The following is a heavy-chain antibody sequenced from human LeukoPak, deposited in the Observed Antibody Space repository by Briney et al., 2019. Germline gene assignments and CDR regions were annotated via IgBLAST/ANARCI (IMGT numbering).Heavy chain of an antibody. V-gene: IGHV1-2*02. J-gene: IGHJ4*02. CDR1: GHTFTGYY. CDR3: AREGDKTYYDFWSGYPDY. D-gene: IGHD3-3*01. CDR2: INPNSGGT. Sequence: ASVKVSCKASGHTFTGYYMHWVRQAPGQGLEWVGWINPNSGGTNYAQKFQGRVTMTRDTSISTAYMELSRLRSDDTAVYYCAREGDKTYYDFWSGYPDYWGQGTLVTVSS.